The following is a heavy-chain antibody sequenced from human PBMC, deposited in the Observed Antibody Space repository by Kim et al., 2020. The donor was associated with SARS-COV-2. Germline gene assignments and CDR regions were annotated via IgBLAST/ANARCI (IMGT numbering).Heavy chain of an antibody. Sequence: DSMKGRLTVSRDNSRGMLYLQMDSLRQEDTAIYYCTREGGTNGWYGGDDYWGQGTLVTVSS. V-gene: IGHV3-30*06. CDR3: TREGGTNGWYGGDDY. J-gene: IGHJ4*02. D-gene: IGHD6-19*01.